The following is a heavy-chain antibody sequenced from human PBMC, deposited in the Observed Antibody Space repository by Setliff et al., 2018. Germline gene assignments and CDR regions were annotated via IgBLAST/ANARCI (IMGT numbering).Heavy chain of an antibody. J-gene: IGHJ4*02. CDR1: GFTFSSYS. CDR3: ARDPHFDS. CDR2: ISSSSSTI. Sequence: GESLKISCAASGFTFSSYSINWVRQAPGKGLEWVSYISSSSSTIYYADSVKGRFSISRDNAKNSLYLQMNSLRAEDTAVYYCARDPHFDSWGQGTLVTVSS. V-gene: IGHV3-48*04.